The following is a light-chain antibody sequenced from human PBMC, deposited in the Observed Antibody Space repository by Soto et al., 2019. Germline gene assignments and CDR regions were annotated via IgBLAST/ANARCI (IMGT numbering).Light chain of an antibody. V-gene: IGKV1-9*01. Sequence: DIQLTQSPSFLSASVGDRVTITCRASQGIVGSLAWYQQKPGKPPKLLIYAESTLQSGVPSRFSGSGSGTRGTLTISSLQPEDFATYYCQQVKSYPRTFGGGTKVDIK. J-gene: IGKJ4*01. CDR3: QQVKSYPRT. CDR2: AES. CDR1: QGIVGS.